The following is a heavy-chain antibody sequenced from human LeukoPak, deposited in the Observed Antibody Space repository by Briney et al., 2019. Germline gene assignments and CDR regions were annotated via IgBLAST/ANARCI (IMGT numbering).Heavy chain of an antibody. J-gene: IGHJ4*02. CDR3: AREGTIVLSFDY. V-gene: IGHV4-34*01. D-gene: IGHD4/OR15-4a*01. Sequence: SETLSLTCAVYGGSFSGYYWSWIRQPPGKGLEWIGEINHSGSTNYNPSLKSRVTISVDKSKNQFSLKLSSVTAADTAVYYCAREGTIVLSFDYWGQGTLVTVSS. CDR2: INHSGST. CDR1: GGSFSGYY.